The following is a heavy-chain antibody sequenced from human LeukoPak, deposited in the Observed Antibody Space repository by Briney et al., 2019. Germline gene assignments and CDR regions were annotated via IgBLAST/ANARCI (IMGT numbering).Heavy chain of an antibody. J-gene: IGHJ4*02. V-gene: IGHV3-48*03. D-gene: IGHD3-22*01. Sequence: GGSLRLSCAASGFTFSSYEMNWVRQAPGKGLEWVSYVSSRGSTIYFADSVKGRFTISRDNAKNSLYLQMNSLRAEDTAIYYCARNKYYDSSGHPYPYYFDYWGQGTLVTVSS. CDR2: VSSRGSTI. CDR3: ARNKYYDSSGHPYPYYFDY. CDR1: GFTFSSYE.